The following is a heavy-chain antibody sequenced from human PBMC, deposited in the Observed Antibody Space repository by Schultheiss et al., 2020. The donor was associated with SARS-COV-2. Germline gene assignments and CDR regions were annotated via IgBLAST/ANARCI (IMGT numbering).Heavy chain of an antibody. V-gene: IGHV1-2*02. J-gene: IGHJ4*02. D-gene: IGHD5-24*01. CDR1: GYTFTGYY. Sequence: ASVKVSCKASGYTFTGYYMHWVRQAPGQGLEWMGWINPNSGGTNYAQKFQGRVTMTRDTSISTAYMELSSLRSEDTAVYYCARDRRDGYNYGVDYWGQGTLVTVSS. CDR3: ARDRRDGYNYGVDY. CDR2: INPNSGGT.